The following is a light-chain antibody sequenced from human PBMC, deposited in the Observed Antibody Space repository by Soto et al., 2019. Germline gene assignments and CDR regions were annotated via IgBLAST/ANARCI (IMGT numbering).Light chain of an antibody. CDR1: QSISTY. Sequence: DIQMTQSPSSLSASVGDRVTITCRASQSISTYLNWYQQKPGKAPKXLIYDASSLQTGVPSRFSGSGSGTDLTLTISSLQPEDFATYYCQQTYSSPWTFGQGTKVDIK. V-gene: IGKV1-39*01. CDR2: DAS. CDR3: QQTYSSPWT. J-gene: IGKJ1*01.